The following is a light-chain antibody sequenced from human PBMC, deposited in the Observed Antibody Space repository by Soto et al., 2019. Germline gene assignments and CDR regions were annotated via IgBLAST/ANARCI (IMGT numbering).Light chain of an antibody. CDR1: QSVSSSY. CDR3: QQYGSSPPWT. Sequence: EIVLTQSPGTLSLSPGERATLSCRASQSVSSSYLAWYQQKPGQAPRLLIYGASSRATGIPDRFSGSGSGTDFTLTISRLELEDFAVYYCQQYGSSPPWTFGQGTKVEIK. V-gene: IGKV3-20*01. J-gene: IGKJ1*01. CDR2: GAS.